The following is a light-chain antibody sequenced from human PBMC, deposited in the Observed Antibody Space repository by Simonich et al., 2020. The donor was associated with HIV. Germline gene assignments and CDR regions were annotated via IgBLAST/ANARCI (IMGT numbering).Light chain of an antibody. Sequence: DIVMTQSPDSLTVSLGERATINCNSRQNILYSSNNKNYIACYQQKPGQPPKLLIYWASTRESWVPARFSGSGSGTDFTLTISSLQAEDVAVYYCQQYYSAPLTFGQGTKVEIK. CDR2: WAS. CDR1: QNILYSSNNKNY. V-gene: IGKV4-1*01. CDR3: QQYYSAPLT. J-gene: IGKJ1*01.